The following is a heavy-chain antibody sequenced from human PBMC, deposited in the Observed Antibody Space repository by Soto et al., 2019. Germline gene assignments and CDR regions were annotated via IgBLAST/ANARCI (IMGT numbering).Heavy chain of an antibody. V-gene: IGHV1-3*01. CDR1: GYTFTSYA. J-gene: IGHJ6*02. CDR2: INAVNGNT. Sequence: SVKVSYKSSGYTFTSYAMHWVRQAPGQRLEWMGWINAVNGNTKYSQKFQGRVTITRDTSASTAYMELSSLRSEDTAVYYCAREPTTVVTPVYYYYGMDVWGQGTTVTVSS. CDR3: AREPTTVVTPVYYYYGMDV. D-gene: IGHD4-17*01.